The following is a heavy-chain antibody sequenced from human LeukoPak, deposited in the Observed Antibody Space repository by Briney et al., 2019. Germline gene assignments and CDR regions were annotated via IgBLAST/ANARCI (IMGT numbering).Heavy chain of an antibody. J-gene: IGHJ4*02. CDR2: IKQDGSEK. D-gene: IGHD3-3*01. CDR3: ARRTFWSGYDLGPIDY. V-gene: IGHV3-7*01. Sequence: GGSLRLSCAAPGFTFSTYWMSWVRQAPGKGLEWVASIKQDGSEKYYVDSVKGRFTISRDNADNSLYLQMNSLRAEETAVYYCARRTFWSGYDLGPIDYWGQGTLVTVSA. CDR1: GFTFSTYW.